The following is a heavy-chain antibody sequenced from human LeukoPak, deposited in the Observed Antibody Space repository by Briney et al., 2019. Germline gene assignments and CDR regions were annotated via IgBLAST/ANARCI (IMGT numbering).Heavy chain of an antibody. J-gene: IGHJ4*02. D-gene: IGHD3-22*01. V-gene: IGHV3-23*01. Sequence: LGGSLRLSCAASGFTFSSYGMSWVRQAPGKGLEGVSAIRGSGGSTYYADSVKGRFTISRDNSKNTLLLQMNSLRAEDTAVYYCARGPPNYDDSSGYYSPPLFYWGQGTLVTVSS. CDR3: ARGPPNYDDSSGYYSPPLFY. CDR2: IRGSGGST. CDR1: GFTFSSYG.